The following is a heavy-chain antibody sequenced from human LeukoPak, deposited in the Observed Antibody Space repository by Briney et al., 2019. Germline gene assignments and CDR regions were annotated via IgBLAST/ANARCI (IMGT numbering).Heavy chain of an antibody. D-gene: IGHD3-22*01. J-gene: IGHJ4*02. Sequence: GSLRLSCAASGFTFSSHSMNWVRQAPGKGLEWVSYISSSSSSTIYYADSVKGRFTISRDNAKNSLYLQMNSLRAEDTAVYYCARGAYYYEDWGQGTLVTVSS. CDR2: ISSSSSSTI. CDR1: GFTFSSHS. CDR3: ARGAYYYED. V-gene: IGHV3-48*01.